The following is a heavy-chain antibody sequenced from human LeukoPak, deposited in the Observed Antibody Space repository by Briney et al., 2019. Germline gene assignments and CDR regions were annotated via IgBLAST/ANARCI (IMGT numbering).Heavy chain of an antibody. D-gene: IGHD4-17*01. CDR1: GGSISSYY. J-gene: IGHJ4*02. CDR3: ARGLYGDSGY. V-gene: IGHV4-4*07. Sequence: HPSETLSLTCTVSGGSISSYYWSWIQQPAGKGLEWIGHIYTSESTNYNPSLKSRVTMSVDTSKNQFSLKLTSVTAADTAVYYCARGLYGDSGYWGQGTLVTVSS. CDR2: IYTSEST.